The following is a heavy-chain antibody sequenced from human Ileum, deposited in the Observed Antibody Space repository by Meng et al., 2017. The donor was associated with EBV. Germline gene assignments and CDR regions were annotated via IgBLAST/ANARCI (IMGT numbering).Heavy chain of an antibody. CDR3: ASQAPGYRSGWGL. CDR2: FYSAGTT. V-gene: IGHV3-53*01. CDR1: GFTTSSTS. D-gene: IGHD6-19*01. Sequence: VQLVESGGGLIQPGGSLRLSCAASGFTTSSTSMSWVRQAPGKGLEWVSVFYSAGTTYYADSVRGRFTISRDNSKNTLYLQMNSLRAEDTAVYYCASQAPGYRSGWGLWGQGTLVTVSS. J-gene: IGHJ4*02.